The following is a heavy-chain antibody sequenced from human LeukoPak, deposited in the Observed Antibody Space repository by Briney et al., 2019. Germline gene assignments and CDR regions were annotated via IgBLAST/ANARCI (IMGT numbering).Heavy chain of an antibody. CDR1: GYTFTSYG. J-gene: IGHJ3*02. CDR2: ISAYNGNT. D-gene: IGHD6-19*01. V-gene: IGHV1-18*01. CDR3: AREVAVAGSNDAFDI. Sequence: ASVKVSCKASGYTFTSYGISWVRQAPGQGLEWMGWISAYNGNTNYAQKLQGRVTMTTDTSTSTAYTELRSLRSDGTAVYYCAREVAVAGSNDAFDIWGQGTMVTVSS.